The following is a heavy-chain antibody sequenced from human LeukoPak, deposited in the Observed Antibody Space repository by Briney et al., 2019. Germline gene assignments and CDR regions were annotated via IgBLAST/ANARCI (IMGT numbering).Heavy chain of an antibody. V-gene: IGHV5-51*01. D-gene: IGHD2-21*02. CDR2: IYPGDSDT. CDR3: ARTYCGGDCYYSYFDY. J-gene: IGHJ4*02. CDR1: GYSFTTYW. Sequence: KGGESLKISCKGSGYSFTTYWIGWVRQMPGKGLEWMGIIYPGDSDTRYSPSFQGQVTISADKSISTAYLQWSSLKASDTAMYYCARTYCGGDCYYSYFDYWGQGTLVTVSS.